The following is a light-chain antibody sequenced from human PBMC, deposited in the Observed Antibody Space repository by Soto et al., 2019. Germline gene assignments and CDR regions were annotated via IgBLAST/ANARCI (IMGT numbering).Light chain of an antibody. V-gene: IGLV2-14*01. CDR1: SSDVGDYNY. J-gene: IGLJ2*01. CDR2: DVS. Sequence: QSALTQPASVSGSPGQSITISCTGTSSDVGDYNYVSWYQQHPGKAPKLMICDVSNRPSGVSNRFSGSKSGNTASLTISGLQAEDEADYYCSSYTSSSTYVVFGGGTKVTVL. CDR3: SSYTSSSTYVV.